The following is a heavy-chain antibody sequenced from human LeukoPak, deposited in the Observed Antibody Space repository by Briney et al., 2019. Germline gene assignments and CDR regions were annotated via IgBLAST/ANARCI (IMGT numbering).Heavy chain of an antibody. CDR3: ARDAKLGTFGY. V-gene: IGHV3-33*01. J-gene: IGHJ4*02. D-gene: IGHD7-27*01. CDR1: GFTFSSYG. Sequence: PGGSLRLSCVASGFTFSSYGLHWVRQAPGKGLEWVADIYDNGINKYYVDSVKGRFTISRDNSKNTVYLQMNSLRVEDTAVYYCARDAKLGTFGYLGQGTLVTVSS. CDR2: IYDNGINK.